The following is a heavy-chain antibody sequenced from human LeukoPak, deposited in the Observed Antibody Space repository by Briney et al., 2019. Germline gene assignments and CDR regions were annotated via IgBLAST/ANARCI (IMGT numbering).Heavy chain of an antibody. Sequence: SQTLSLTCTVSGDSISSGDYYWGWIRQPPGKGLEWIGSMYYIGSTYYNPSLKSRVTISVDTSKNQFSLKLSSVTAADTAVYYCARVPTVTFFDYWGQGTLVTVSS. V-gene: IGHV4-39*01. CDR2: MYYIGST. CDR3: ARVPTVTFFDY. D-gene: IGHD4-17*01. CDR1: GDSISSGDYY. J-gene: IGHJ4*02.